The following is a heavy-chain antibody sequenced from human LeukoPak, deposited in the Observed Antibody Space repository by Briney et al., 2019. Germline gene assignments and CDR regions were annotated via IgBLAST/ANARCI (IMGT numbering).Heavy chain of an antibody. Sequence: PGGSLRLSCAASGFTFSNAWMNWVRQAPGKGLEWVGRIKSKTDGGTTDYAAPVKGRFTISRDDSKNTLYLQMNSLKTEDTAVYYCTTNGPKTAGFGVVIYVDYWGQGTLVTVSS. CDR2: IKSKTDGGTT. V-gene: IGHV3-15*07. D-gene: IGHD3-3*01. CDR1: GFTFSNAW. CDR3: TTNGPKTAGFGVVIYVDY. J-gene: IGHJ4*02.